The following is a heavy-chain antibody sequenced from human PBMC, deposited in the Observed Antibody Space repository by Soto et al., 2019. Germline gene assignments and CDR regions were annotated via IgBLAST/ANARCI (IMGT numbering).Heavy chain of an antibody. J-gene: IGHJ6*02. V-gene: IGHV4-31*03. CDR2: IYYTGST. CDR1: GGSISSGGHY. Sequence: SETLSLTCTVSGGSISSGGHYWSWIRQHPGKGLEWIGYIYYTGSTYYNPSLKSRVTISVDTSKNQFSLKLSSVTAADTAVYYCARVWGVGQLGYYYYGMDVWGQGTTVTVSS. D-gene: IGHD3-16*01. CDR3: ARVWGVGQLGYYYYGMDV.